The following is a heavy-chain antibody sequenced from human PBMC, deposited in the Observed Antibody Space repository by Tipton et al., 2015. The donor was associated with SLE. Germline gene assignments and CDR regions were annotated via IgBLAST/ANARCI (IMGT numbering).Heavy chain of an antibody. J-gene: IGHJ5*02. Sequence: TLSLTCNVSGGSISSRNYYWSWIRQPAGKRLEWIGHIYTSGNTNYNPSLKSRVTISLDTSKNQFSLRLTSVTAADTAVYYCARIRSNLNWFDPWGQGTLVTVSS. CDR1: GGSISSRNYY. CDR2: IYTSGNT. D-gene: IGHD4-11*01. CDR3: ARIRSNLNWFDP. V-gene: IGHV4-61*09.